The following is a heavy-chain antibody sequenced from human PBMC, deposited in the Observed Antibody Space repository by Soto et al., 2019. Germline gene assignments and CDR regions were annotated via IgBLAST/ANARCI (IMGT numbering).Heavy chain of an antibody. CDR2: ISSNSAYI. CDR3: TRDASRDSSARGWFDP. J-gene: IGHJ5*02. CDR1: GFTFRSFT. Sequence: PVGSLRLSCAASGFTFRSFTMNWVRHAPGKGLEWVSTISSNSAYIYYTDALRGRFTISRDNAKNSLHLQMNRLRAEDTAVYYCTRDASRDSSARGWFDPWGPGTLVTVSS. D-gene: IGHD6-13*01. V-gene: IGHV3-21*01.